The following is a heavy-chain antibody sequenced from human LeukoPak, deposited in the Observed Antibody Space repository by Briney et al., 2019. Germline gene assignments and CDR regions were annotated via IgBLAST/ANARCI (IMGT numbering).Heavy chain of an antibody. CDR1: GGSISSGGYY. V-gene: IGHV4-31*03. CDR3: ARDSSSNDAFDI. CDR2: IYYSGST. D-gene: IGHD6-13*01. Sequence: PSQTLSLTCTVSGGSISSGGYYWSWIRQHPGKGLEWIGYIYYSGSTYYNPSLKSRVTISVDTPKNQFSLKLSSVTAADTAVYYCARDSSSNDAFDIWGQGTMVTVSS. J-gene: IGHJ3*02.